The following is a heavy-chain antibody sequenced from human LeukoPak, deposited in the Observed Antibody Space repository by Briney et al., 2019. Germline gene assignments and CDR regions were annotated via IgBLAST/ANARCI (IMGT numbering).Heavy chain of an antibody. D-gene: IGHD6-6*01. J-gene: IGHJ5*02. Sequence: GGSLRLSCAASGFTFSSYGMHWVRQAPGKGLEWVAVIWYDGSNKYYADSVKGRFTISRDNSKNTLYLQMNSLRAEDTAGYDCARDPLPFEYSSSYFDPWGQGTLVTVSS. CDR1: GFTFSSYG. CDR2: IWYDGSNK. CDR3: ARDPLPFEYSSSYFDP. V-gene: IGHV3-33*01.